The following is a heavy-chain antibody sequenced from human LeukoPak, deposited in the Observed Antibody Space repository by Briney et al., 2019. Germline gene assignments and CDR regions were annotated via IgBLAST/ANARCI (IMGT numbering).Heavy chain of an antibody. V-gene: IGHV3-30*04. CDR3: ARDLQTYYDFWRGYYPDY. Sequence: PGRSLRLSCAASGFTFSSYAMHWVRQAPGKGLEWVAVISYDGSNKYYADSVKGRFTISRDNSKNTLYLQMNSLRAEDTAVYCCARDLQTYYDFWRGYYPDYWGQGTLVTVSS. CDR1: GFTFSSYA. D-gene: IGHD3-3*01. J-gene: IGHJ4*02. CDR2: ISYDGSNK.